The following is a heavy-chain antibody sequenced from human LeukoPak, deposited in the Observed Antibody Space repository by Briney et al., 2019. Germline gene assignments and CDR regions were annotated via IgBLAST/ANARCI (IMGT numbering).Heavy chain of an antibody. CDR3: ARDSESWTETGPRFDY. Sequence: GGSLRLSCTASGFSFSGYWMSWVRQAPGKGLEWVANINQDGSAQYYVDSVKGQYTISRDNAKNSLYLQMNSLRVEDTAVYYCARDSESWTETGPRFDYWGQGTLVTVSS. CDR1: GFSFSGYW. D-gene: IGHD3-9*01. J-gene: IGHJ4*02. V-gene: IGHV3-7*01. CDR2: INQDGSAQ.